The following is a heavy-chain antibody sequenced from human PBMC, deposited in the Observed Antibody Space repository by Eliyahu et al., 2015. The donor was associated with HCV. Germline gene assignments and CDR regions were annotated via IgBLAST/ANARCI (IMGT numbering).Heavy chain of an antibody. J-gene: IGHJ4*02. Sequence: QVQLQQWGAGLLKPSETLSLTCAVYGGSFSGYYWSWIRQPPGKGLEWIGEINHSGSTNYNPSLKSRVTISVDTSKNQFSLKLSSVTAADTAVYYCAREKGLRFLEWRRYGFDYWGQGTLVTVSS. CDR3: AREKGLRFLEWRRYGFDY. CDR2: INHSGST. D-gene: IGHD3-3*01. CDR1: GGSFSGYY. V-gene: IGHV4-34*01.